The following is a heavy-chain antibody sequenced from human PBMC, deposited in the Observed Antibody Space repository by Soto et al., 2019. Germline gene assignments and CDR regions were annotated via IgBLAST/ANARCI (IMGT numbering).Heavy chain of an antibody. Sequence: EVQLVESGGGLVQPGGSLRLSCAASGFTFSSYWMHWVRQAPGKALVCISRINTDGSSTSYVDSVQGRFTISRDNGKNTLFLQMNRLRGEDTAVYYCARRGSGVTRGLHYWGQGTLVTVSS. D-gene: IGHD2-15*01. CDR2: INTDGSST. CDR1: GFTFSSYW. J-gene: IGHJ4*02. CDR3: ARRGSGVTRGLHY. V-gene: IGHV3-74*01.